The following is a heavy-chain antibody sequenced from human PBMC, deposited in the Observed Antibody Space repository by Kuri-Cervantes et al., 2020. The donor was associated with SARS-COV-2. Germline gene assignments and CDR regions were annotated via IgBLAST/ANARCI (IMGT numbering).Heavy chain of an antibody. J-gene: IGHJ4*02. Sequence: ASVKVSCKASGYTFSDYYMHWVRQAPGQGLEWMGWINPNSGGTNYTQKFQGRVTMTRDTSISTAYMELSRLRSDDTAVYYCARDLEAVAFHVPPGDDYWGQGTLVTVSS. CDR1: GYTFSDYY. V-gene: IGHV1-2*02. D-gene: IGHD6-19*01. CDR2: INPNSGGT. CDR3: ARDLEAVAFHVPPGDDY.